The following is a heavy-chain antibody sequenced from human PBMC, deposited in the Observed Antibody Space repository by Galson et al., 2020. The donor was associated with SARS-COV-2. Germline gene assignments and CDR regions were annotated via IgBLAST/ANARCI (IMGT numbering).Heavy chain of an antibody. CDR2: ISSSSRYI. J-gene: IGHJ4*02. CDR1: GFTFSSYS. D-gene: IGHD2-2*01. CDR3: ARVPDLLVCSRTSCDSDVFDD. Sequence: NSGGSLRLSCAASGFTFSSYSMNWVRQAPGKGLEWVSSISSSSRYIYSADPVKGRFTISRDNAKNLLYLQMNSLRAEDTAVYYCARVPDLLVCSRTSCDSDVFDDWGQGTLVTVSS. V-gene: IGHV3-21*01.